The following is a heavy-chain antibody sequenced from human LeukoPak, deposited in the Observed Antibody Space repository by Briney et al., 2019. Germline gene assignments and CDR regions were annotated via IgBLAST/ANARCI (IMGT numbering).Heavy chain of an antibody. J-gene: IGHJ4*02. CDR3: ARGQAYYDFWSGYYGGYFDY. D-gene: IGHD3-3*01. CDR1: GYSFTSYW. Sequence: GESLKISCKGSGYSFTSYWIGWVRQMPGKGLEWMGIIYPGDSDTRHSPSFQGQVTISADKSISTAYLQWSSLKASDTAMYYCARGQAYYDFWSGYYGGYFDYWGQGTLVTVSS. V-gene: IGHV5-51*01. CDR2: IYPGDSDT.